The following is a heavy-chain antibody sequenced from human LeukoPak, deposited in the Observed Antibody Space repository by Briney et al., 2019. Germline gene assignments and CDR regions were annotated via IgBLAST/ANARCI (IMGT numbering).Heavy chain of an antibody. V-gene: IGHV1-18*01. D-gene: IGHD3-10*01. CDR2: ISAYNGNT. Sequence: ASVKVSCKASGYTFTSYGISWVRQAPGQGLERMGWISAYNGNTNYAQKLQGRVTMTTDTSTSTAYMELRSLRSDDTAVYYCARVQDGSGSYYNTITSYYYYYGMDVWGQGTTVTVSS. CDR1: GYTFTSYG. CDR3: ARVQDGSGSYYNTITSYYYYYGMDV. J-gene: IGHJ6*02.